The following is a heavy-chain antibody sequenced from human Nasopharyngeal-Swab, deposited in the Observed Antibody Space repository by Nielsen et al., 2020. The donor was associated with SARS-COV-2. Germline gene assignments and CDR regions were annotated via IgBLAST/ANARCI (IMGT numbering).Heavy chain of an antibody. Sequence: VRQAPGKGLEWVTIISHDGRFESYADSVKGRFTISRDTSKNTLSLQMSSLRTEDTAAYYCARWNEEGARGYKGMDVWGQGTTVTVSS. J-gene: IGHJ6*02. D-gene: IGHD1-1*01. CDR3: ARWNEEGARGYKGMDV. V-gene: IGHV3-30*03. CDR2: ISHDGRFE.